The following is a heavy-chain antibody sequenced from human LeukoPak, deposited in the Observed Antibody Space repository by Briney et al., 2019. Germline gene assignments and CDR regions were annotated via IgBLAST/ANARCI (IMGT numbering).Heavy chain of an antibody. D-gene: IGHD2-8*01. J-gene: IGHJ2*01. V-gene: IGHV3-23*01. CDR3: AKSSSGPGLNEYFDL. CDR1: GFTFSSYA. CDR2: LSGGGGST. Sequence: GGSLRLSCAASGFTFSSYAMSSVRQAPGKGLEWVSALSGGGGSTFYTHSVTGRFPISRDNSKNTLYLQMSSLRDEDTAIYFCAKSSSGPGLNEYFDLWGRGKGVTVSS.